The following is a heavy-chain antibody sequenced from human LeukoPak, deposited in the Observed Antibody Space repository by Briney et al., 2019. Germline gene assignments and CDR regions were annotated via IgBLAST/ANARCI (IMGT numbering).Heavy chain of an antibody. V-gene: IGHV1-2*02. CDR1: GYTFTGYY. J-gene: IGHJ4*02. CDR3: AREQGATGAGFDY. D-gene: IGHD1-26*01. Sequence: ASVKVSCKASGYTFTGYYMHWVRQAPGQGLEWMGWINPNSGGTNYAQKLQGRVTMTTDTSTSTAYMELRSLRSDDTAVYYCAREQGATGAGFDYWGQGTLVTVSS. CDR2: INPNSGGT.